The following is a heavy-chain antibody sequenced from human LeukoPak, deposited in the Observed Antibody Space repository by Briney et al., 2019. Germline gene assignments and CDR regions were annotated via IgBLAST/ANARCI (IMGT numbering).Heavy chain of an antibody. V-gene: IGHV3-21*01. D-gene: IGHD3-22*01. Sequence: GGSLSLSCAASRFTFSSYSMNWVRQAPGKGLEWVSYISSSRNYIFYTDSVKGLLTISRDNAKNSLYLQMNSLRAEDTAVYYWARDPYYYDSSGYYGEGFDYWGQGTLVTVSS. CDR2: ISSSRNYI. J-gene: IGHJ4*02. CDR3: ARDPYYYDSSGYYGEGFDY. CDR1: RFTFSSYS.